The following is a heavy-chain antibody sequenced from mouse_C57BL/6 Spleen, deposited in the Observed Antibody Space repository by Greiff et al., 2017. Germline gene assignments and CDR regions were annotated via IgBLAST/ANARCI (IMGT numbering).Heavy chain of an antibody. D-gene: IGHD2-4*01. CDR3: ARNRIYYDYGTFYAMDY. J-gene: IGHJ4*01. Sequence: VQGVESGPGLVQPSQSLSITCTVSGFSLTSYGVHWVRQSPGKGLEWLGVIWSGGSTDYNAAFISRLSISKDNSKSQVFFKMNSLQADDTAIYYCARNRIYYDYGTFYAMDYWGQGTSVTVSS. V-gene: IGHV2-2*01. CDR1: GFSLTSYG. CDR2: IWSGGST.